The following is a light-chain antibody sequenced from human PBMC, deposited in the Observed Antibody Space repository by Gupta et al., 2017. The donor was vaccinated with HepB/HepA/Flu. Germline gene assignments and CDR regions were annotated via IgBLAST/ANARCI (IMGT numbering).Light chain of an antibody. CDR2: GAS. CDR1: QSVSSNY. V-gene: IGKV3-20*01. CDR3: QQYSSSPLT. J-gene: IGKJ4*01. Sequence: EIVLTQSPGTRSLSPGERATLSCRASQSVSSNYLAWYQQKPGQAPRLLIYGASSRATGIPDRFSDSGSGTDFTLTISRLEPEDFAVYYCQQYSSSPLTFGGGTNVEIK.